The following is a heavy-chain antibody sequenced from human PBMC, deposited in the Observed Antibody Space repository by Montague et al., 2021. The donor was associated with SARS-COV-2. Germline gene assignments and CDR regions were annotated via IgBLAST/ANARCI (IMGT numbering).Heavy chain of an antibody. J-gene: IGHJ4*02. CDR3: ARSYYDILTAYYTPFDY. V-gene: IGHV2-70*04. CDR2: XDWDDDK. Sequence: PALMKPTQTLTLTCTFSGFSLSTSGMRASWIRQPPGKALEWLARXDWDDDKFYGTSLKTRLTISKDTSKNQVVLTMTNMDPVDTATYYCARSYYDILTAYYTPFDYWGQGTLVTVSS. D-gene: IGHD3-9*01. CDR1: GFSLSTSGMR.